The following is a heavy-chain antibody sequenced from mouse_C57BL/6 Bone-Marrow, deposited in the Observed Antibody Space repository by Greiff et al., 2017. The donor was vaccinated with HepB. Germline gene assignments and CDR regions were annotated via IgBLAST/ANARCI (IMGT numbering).Heavy chain of an antibody. CDR1: GFTFSDYG. D-gene: IGHD4-1*01. J-gene: IGHJ1*03. V-gene: IGHV5-15*01. CDR2: ISNLAYSI. Sequence: EVKLVESGGGLVQPGGSLKLSCAASGFTFSDYGMAWVRQAPRKGPEWVAFISNLAYSIYYADTVTGRFTISRENAKNTLYLEMSSLRSEDTAMYYCARRVTGWYFGVWGTGTTVTVSS. CDR3: ARRVTGWYFGV.